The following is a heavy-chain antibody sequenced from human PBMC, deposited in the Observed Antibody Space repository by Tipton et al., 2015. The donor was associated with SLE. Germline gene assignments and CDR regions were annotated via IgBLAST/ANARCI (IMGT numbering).Heavy chain of an antibody. J-gene: IGHJ4*02. CDR3: AKFSPHSMPV. V-gene: IGHV4-59*01. CDR2: SSHSGRS. D-gene: IGHD2/OR15-2a*01. Sequence: TLSLTCTVSGGSISGSSWSWIRQPPGKGLEWIGYSSHSGRSNYNSSLRSRVTISLDMSKNQFSLKLGSVTAADTAVYYCAKFSPHSMPVWGQGALVTVSS. CDR1: GGSISGSS.